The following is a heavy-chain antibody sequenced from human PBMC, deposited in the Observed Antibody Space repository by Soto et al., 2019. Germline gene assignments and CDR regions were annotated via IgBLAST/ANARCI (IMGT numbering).Heavy chain of an antibody. CDR3: ARGPQY. CDR1: GFSIISTHW. Sequence: XETLSLTCPVSGFSIISTHWWTWVRQSPVKGLEWIGEIYHNGTTNYNPSLKSRLTISVDTSKNHFSLSLTPVTVRDTATYFCARGPQYWGPGTLVTVSS. V-gene: IGHV4-4*01. CDR2: IYHNGTT. J-gene: IGHJ4*02.